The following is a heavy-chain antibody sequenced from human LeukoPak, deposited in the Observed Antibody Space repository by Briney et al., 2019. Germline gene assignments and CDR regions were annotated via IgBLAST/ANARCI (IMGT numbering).Heavy chain of an antibody. Sequence: GGSLRLSCAASGFTFSSYSMNWVRQAPGKGLEWVSSISSSSSYIYYADSVKGRFTISRDNAKNSLYLQMNSLRAEDTAVYYCARDLYDILTGYYQPKSMDVWGQGTTATASS. J-gene: IGHJ6*02. CDR3: ARDLYDILTGYYQPKSMDV. CDR2: ISSSSSYI. V-gene: IGHV3-21*01. CDR1: GFTFSSYS. D-gene: IGHD3-9*01.